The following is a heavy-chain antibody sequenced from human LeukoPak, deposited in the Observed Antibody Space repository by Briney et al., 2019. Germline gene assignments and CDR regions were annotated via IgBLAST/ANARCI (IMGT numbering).Heavy chain of an antibody. CDR2: IGGSGDFT. Sequence: GGSLRLSCAASGFTFSTYAMSWVRQAPGKGLEWVSAIGGSGDFTYYAEYVGGRFTISRDNSKKTLYLQMNSLRAEDTAVYYCARAEAMVRGVISHFDYWGQGTLITVSS. V-gene: IGHV3-23*01. CDR1: GFTFSTYA. D-gene: IGHD3-10*01. CDR3: ARAEAMVRGVISHFDY. J-gene: IGHJ4*02.